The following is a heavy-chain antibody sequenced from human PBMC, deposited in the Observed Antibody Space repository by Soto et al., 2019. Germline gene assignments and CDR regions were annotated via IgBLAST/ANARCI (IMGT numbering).Heavy chain of an antibody. V-gene: IGHV3-30*18. Sequence: GGSLRLSCAASGFTFSSYGMHWVRQAPGKGLEWVAVISYDGSNKHYADSVKGRFTISRDNSKNTLYLQMNSLRAEDTAVYYCAKAFSEYYYDSSGYYNYYYYYGMDVWGQGTTVTVSS. J-gene: IGHJ6*02. CDR1: GFTFSSYG. D-gene: IGHD3-22*01. CDR2: ISYDGSNK. CDR3: AKAFSEYYYDSSGYYNYYYYYGMDV.